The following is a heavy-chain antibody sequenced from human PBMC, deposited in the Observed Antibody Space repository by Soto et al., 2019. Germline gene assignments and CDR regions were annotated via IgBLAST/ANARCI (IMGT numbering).Heavy chain of an antibody. CDR2: IYYSGST. J-gene: IGHJ1*01. CDR3: AREVYGEHRYFQH. Sequence: QVQLQESGPGLVKPSQTLSLTCTVSGGSISIGGYYWSWIRQHPGKGLEWIGYIYYSGSTYYNPPLKSRVTITEDVSKHQFTLKLSSVSAAYTAVYYCAREVYGEHRYFQHWGQGTLVTVSS. V-gene: IGHV4-31*03. D-gene: IGHD4-17*01. CDR1: GGSISIGGYY.